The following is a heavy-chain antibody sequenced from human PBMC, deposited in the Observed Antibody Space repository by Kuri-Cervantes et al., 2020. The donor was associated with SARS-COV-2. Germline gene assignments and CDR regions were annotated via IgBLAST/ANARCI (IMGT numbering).Heavy chain of an antibody. J-gene: IGHJ6*03. V-gene: IGHV4-34*01. CDR2: INYSGTT. Sequence: GSLRLSCGVYGGSFSNFLWDWVRQPPGKGLEWIGEINYSGTTNYNPPLKSRVTISVDPSKNLFSLNLTSVTAADTAMYYCARLRRHNDGWFATGYYMDVWGKGTTVTVSS. D-gene: IGHD6-19*01. CDR3: ARLRRHNDGWFATGYYMDV. CDR1: GGSFSNFL.